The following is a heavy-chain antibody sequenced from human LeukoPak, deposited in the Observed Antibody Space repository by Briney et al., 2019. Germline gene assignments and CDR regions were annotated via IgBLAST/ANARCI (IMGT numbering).Heavy chain of an antibody. V-gene: IGHV4-61*02. CDR1: GGSISSSSYY. Sequence: SETLSLTCTVSGGSISSSSYYWSWIRQPAGKGLEWVGRIYTSGSTNYNPSLKSRVTISVDTSKNQFSLKLSSVTAADTAVYYCARTRITIFGVVDYWGQGTLVTVSS. CDR3: ARTRITIFGVVDY. D-gene: IGHD3-3*01. J-gene: IGHJ4*02. CDR2: IYTSGST.